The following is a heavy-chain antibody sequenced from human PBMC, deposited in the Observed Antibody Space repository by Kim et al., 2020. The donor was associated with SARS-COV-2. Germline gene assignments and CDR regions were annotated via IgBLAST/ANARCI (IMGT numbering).Heavy chain of an antibody. CDR3: AKWAMVRGAFSRGYFYG. D-gene: IGHD3-10*01. Sequence: GGSLRLSCAASGFTFSSYGMHWVRQAPGKGLEWVAVISYDGSNKYYADSVKGRFTISRDNSKNTLYLQMNSLRAEDTAVYYCAKWAMVRGAFSRGYFYG. CDR2: ISYDGSNK. V-gene: IGHV3-30*18. CDR1: GFTFSSYG. J-gene: IGHJ6*01.